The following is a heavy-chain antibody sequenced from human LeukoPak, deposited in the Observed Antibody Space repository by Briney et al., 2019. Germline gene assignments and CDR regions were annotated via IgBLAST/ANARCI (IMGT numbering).Heavy chain of an antibody. J-gene: IGHJ5*02. D-gene: IGHD3-10*01. CDR3: ARGLSMGSWFAIFDP. CDR2: IYHSGST. CDR1: GGSISSSNW. Sequence: SGTLSLTCAVSGGSISSSNWWSWVRQPPGKGLEWIGEIYHSGSTNYNPSLKSRVTISVDKSKNQFSLKLSSVTAADTAVYYCARGLSMGSWFAIFDPWGQGTLVTVSS. V-gene: IGHV4-4*02.